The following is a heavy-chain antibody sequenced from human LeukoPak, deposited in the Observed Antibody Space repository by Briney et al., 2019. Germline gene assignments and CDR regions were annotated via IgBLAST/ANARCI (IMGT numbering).Heavy chain of an antibody. V-gene: IGHV4-39*01. CDR2: IYYSGST. Sequence: SETLSLTCTVSGGSISSSSYYWGWIRQPPGKGLEWIGSIYYSGSTYYNPSLKSRVTISVDTSKNQFSLKLSSVTAADTAVYYCARHGAAAGTGDWFDPWGQGTLVTVSS. D-gene: IGHD6-13*01. CDR3: ARHGAAAGTGDWFDP. CDR1: GGSISSSSYY. J-gene: IGHJ5*02.